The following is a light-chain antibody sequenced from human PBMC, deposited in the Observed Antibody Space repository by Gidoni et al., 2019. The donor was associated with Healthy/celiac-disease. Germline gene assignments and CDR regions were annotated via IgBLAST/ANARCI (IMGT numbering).Light chain of an antibody. CDR2: SKN. J-gene: IGLJ3*02. CDR3: AAWDDSLNAWV. V-gene: IGLV1-44*01. CDR1: SSNIGSNT. Sequence: QSVLTQPPSASGTPGQRGTISCSGTSSNIGSNTVNWYQLLPGPAPKLLIYSKNQRPSGVPDRFSVSKSGTSASLALSGLQSEDEADYYCAAWDDSLNAWVFGGGPTLTVL.